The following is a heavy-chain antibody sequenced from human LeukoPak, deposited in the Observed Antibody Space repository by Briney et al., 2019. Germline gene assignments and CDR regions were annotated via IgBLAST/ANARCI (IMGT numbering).Heavy chain of an antibody. J-gene: IGHJ4*02. CDR3: ARGKLVVPAAMRDY. V-gene: IGHV3-48*01. Sequence: GGSLRLSCAASGFTFSSYAMSWVRQAPGKGLEWVSYISSSSSTIYYADSVKGRFTISRDNAKNSLYLQMNSLRAEDTAVYYCARGKLVVPAAMRDYWGQGTLVTVSS. D-gene: IGHD2-2*01. CDR2: ISSSSSTI. CDR1: GFTFSSYA.